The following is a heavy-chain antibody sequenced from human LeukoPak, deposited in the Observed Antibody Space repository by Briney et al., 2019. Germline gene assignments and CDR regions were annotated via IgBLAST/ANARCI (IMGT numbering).Heavy chain of an antibody. CDR3: ARQFAGAHAFDI. CDR1: GGSISSSSYY. D-gene: IGHD7-27*01. CDR2: IYYSGST. V-gene: IGHV4-39*01. J-gene: IGHJ3*02. Sequence: SETLSLTCTVSGGSISSSSYYWGWIRQPPGKGLEWIGSIYYSGSTYYNPSLKSRVTISVDTSKNQFSLKLSPVTAADTAVYYCARQFAGAHAFDIWGQGTMVTVSS.